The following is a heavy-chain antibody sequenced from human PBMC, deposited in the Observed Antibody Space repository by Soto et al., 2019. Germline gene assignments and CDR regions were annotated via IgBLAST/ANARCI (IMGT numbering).Heavy chain of an antibody. V-gene: IGHV1-69*01. CDR2: IAHPSGTA. D-gene: IGHD2-2*01. CDR1: GGTLSSYS. J-gene: IGHJ5*02. Sequence: QVQLVQSGAEVKKPGSSVKVSCKASGGTLSSYSISWVRQAPGQGLEWMGGIAHPSGTATYAQKFQGRVTITADASTSTAYMELTSLSSADTAVYYCAGDKYQLLYNWFDPWGQGTLVTVSS. CDR3: AGDKYQLLYNWFDP.